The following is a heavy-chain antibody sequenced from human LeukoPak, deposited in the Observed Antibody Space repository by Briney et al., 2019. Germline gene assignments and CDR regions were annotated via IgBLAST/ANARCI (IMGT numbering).Heavy chain of an antibody. CDR1: GDSFSSNTAA. D-gene: IGHD3-3*01. CDR3: ARAFFPGNNYYYYMDV. Sequence: SQTLSLTCAISGDSFSSNTAAWTWIRQSPSRGLGWLGRTYYRSKWYNDYAVSVKSRITINPDTSKNQFSLQLNSVTPEDTAMYYCARAFFPGNNYYYYMDVWGKGTTVTVSS. J-gene: IGHJ6*03. CDR2: TYYRSKWYN. V-gene: IGHV6-1*01.